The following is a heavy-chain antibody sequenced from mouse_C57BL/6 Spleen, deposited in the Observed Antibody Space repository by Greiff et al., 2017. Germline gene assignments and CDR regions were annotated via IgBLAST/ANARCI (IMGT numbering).Heavy chain of an antibody. CDR2: IHPSDSDT. J-gene: IGHJ4*01. D-gene: IGHD2-1*01. V-gene: IGHV1-74*01. CDR3: AIGGIYYGHYYAMDY. Sequence: QVQLKQPGAELVKPGASVKVSCKASGYTFTSYWMHWVKQRPGQGLEWIGRIHPSDSDTNYNQKFKGKATLTVDKSSSTAYMQLSSLTSEDSAVYYCAIGGIYYGHYYAMDYWGQGTSVAVSS. CDR1: GYTFTSYW.